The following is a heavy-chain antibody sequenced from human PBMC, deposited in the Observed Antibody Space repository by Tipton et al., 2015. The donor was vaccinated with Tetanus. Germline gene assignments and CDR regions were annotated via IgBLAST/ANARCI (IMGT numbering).Heavy chain of an antibody. D-gene: IGHD3-10*01. V-gene: IGHV3-23*01. J-gene: IGHJ4*02. CDR2: ISADGDST. CDR1: GFTFRTYS. CDR3: VRYVSGAQPPFDH. Sequence: GSLRLSCTASGFTFRTYSMSWVRQAPGKGLEWVSAISADGDSTFYTDSVRGRFTISRDNSKNTLYLQLNSLSADDTAVFYCVRYVSGAQPPFDHWGQGTLVTVSS.